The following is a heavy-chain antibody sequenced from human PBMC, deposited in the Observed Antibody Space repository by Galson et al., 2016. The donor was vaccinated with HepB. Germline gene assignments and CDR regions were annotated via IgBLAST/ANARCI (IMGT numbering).Heavy chain of an antibody. CDR1: GFTFSSYT. D-gene: IGHD2/OR15-2a*01. CDR3: ARRHEYCPPVGCSVDY. CDR2: DSMAGRRK. Sequence: SLRLSCAASGFTFSSYTMHWVRQAPGKGLEWVAADSMAGRRKFYADSVKGRFTISRDNSNNMLFLQMSSLTEDDTAVYYCARRHEYCPPVGCSVDYWGQGTLVSVSS. J-gene: IGHJ4*02. V-gene: IGHV3-30*04.